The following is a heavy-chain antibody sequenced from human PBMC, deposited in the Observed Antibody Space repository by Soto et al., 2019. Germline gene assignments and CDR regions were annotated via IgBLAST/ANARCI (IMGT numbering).Heavy chain of an antibody. CDR3: ARVGCNDITCTDWFDP. CDR2: IKAGNGNT. Sequence: ASVKVSCKASGYTFTSYPMHWVRQAPGQRLEWMGWIKAGNGNTQYSQKFEGRVTITRDTSASTAYMELSSLTSEDTAVYYCARVGCNDITCTDWFDPWGQGTXVTVSS. CDR1: GYTFTSYP. D-gene: IGHD3-22*01. V-gene: IGHV1-3*01. J-gene: IGHJ5*02.